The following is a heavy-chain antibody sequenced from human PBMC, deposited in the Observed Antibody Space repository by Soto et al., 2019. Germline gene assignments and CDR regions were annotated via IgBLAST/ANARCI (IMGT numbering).Heavy chain of an antibody. CDR2: VSWDGKAQ. CDR3: VKEATVQAAHHFDY. V-gene: IGHV3-30*18. D-gene: IGHD2-2*01. CDR1: GFFFGTIG. J-gene: IGHJ4*02. Sequence: QVQLVESGGGVVQPGGSRGPSCAASGFFFGTIGMQWFRKAPAKGRGGVAVVSWDGKAQYYEASVKGRFTISRDNSGDTLSLQMNSLRPDDTAVYYCVKEATVQAAHHFDYWGQGTLVTVSS.